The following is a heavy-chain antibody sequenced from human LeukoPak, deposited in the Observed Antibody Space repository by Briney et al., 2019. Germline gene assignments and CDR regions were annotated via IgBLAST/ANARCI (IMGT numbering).Heavy chain of an antibody. J-gene: IGHJ4*02. CDR2: ISASGGST. V-gene: IGHV3-23*01. D-gene: IGHD1-26*01. CDR3: AKDFVPRGGSYFPGFDY. CDR1: GFTFSSYA. Sequence: AGGSLRLSCAASGFTFSSYAMSWVRQAPGKGLEWVSAISASGGSTYYADSVKGRFTISRDNSKNTLYLQMNSLRTEDTAVYYCAKDFVPRGGSYFPGFDYWGQGTLVIVSS.